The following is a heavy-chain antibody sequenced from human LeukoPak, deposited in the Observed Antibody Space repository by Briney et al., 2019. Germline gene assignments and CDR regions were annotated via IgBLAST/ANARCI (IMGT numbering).Heavy chain of an antibody. CDR2: ISYDGSNK. D-gene: IGHD2-21*01. CDR3: AAGLTYYYYYYMDV. V-gene: IGHV3-30*03. J-gene: IGHJ6*03. CDR1: GFTFSSYG. Sequence: GGSLRLSCAASGFTFSSYGMHWVRQAPGKGLEWVAVISYDGSNKYYADSVKGRFTISRDNSKNTLYLQMNSLRAEDTAVYYCAAGLTYYYYYYMDVWGKGTTVTVSS.